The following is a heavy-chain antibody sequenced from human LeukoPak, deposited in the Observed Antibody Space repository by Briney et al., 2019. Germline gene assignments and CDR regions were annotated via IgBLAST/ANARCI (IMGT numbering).Heavy chain of an antibody. CDR2: IYSAANT. Sequence: GSLRLSCTVSGFTVSSNSMSWVRQAPGKGLEWVSFIYSAANTHYSDSVKGRFTISIDNSKNTLYLQMNSLRAEDTAVYYCARRAGAYTHPYDYWGQGTLVTVSS. V-gene: IGHV3-53*01. CDR1: GFTVSSNS. D-gene: IGHD3-16*01. J-gene: IGHJ4*02. CDR3: ARRAGAYTHPYDY.